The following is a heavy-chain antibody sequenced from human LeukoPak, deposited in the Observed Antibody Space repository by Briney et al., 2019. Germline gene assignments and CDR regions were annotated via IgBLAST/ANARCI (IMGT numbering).Heavy chain of an antibody. J-gene: IGHJ4*02. D-gene: IGHD2-15*01. V-gene: IGHV1-8*01. CDR2: MNPNSGNT. CDR3: ARGVVVAATLDY. Sequence: ASVKVSCKASGYTFTSYDINWVRQATGQGLEWMGWMNPNSGNTGYAQKFQGRVTMTRNTSISTAYMELSSLRSEDTAVYYCARGVVVAATLDYWGQGTLVTVSS. CDR1: GYTFTSYD.